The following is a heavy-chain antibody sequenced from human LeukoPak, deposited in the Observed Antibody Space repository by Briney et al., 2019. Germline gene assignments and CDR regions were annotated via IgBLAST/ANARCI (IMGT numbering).Heavy chain of an antibody. V-gene: IGHV3-43*01. J-gene: IGHJ6*02. CDR2: ISWDGGST. Sequence: GGSLRLSCAASGFTFDDYTMHWVRQAPGKGLEWVSLISWDGGSTYYADSVKGRFTISRDNSKNSLYLQMNSLRTEDTALYYCAKDMAAADYYYYGMDVWGQGTTVTVSS. CDR1: GFTFDDYT. D-gene: IGHD2-15*01. CDR3: AKDMAAADYYYYGMDV.